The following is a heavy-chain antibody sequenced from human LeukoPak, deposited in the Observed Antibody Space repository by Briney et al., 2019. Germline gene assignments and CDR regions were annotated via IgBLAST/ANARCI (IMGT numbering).Heavy chain of an antibody. CDR3: ARDGVVITTDRPGLADY. J-gene: IGHJ4*02. CDR1: GYTFTSYG. Sequence: APVKVSCKASGYTFTSYGISWVRQAPGQGLEWVGWISAYNGNTNYAQKLQGRVTMTTDTSTSTAYMELRSLRSDDTAVYYCARDGVVITTDRPGLADYWGQGTLVTVSS. D-gene: IGHD3-22*01. CDR2: ISAYNGNT. V-gene: IGHV1-18*01.